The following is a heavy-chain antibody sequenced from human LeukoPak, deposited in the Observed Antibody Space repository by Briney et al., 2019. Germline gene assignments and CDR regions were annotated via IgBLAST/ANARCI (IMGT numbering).Heavy chain of an antibody. CDR1: GFTFSSSA. Sequence: GGSLRLSCAASGFTFSSSAMIWVRQASGKGLEWDSAINGGGGSTYYADSVKGRFTISRDNSKNTLYLQMNSLRAEDTAVYYCAKAPGGIVGYWGQGTLVTVSS. J-gene: IGHJ4*02. CDR3: AKAPGGIVGY. V-gene: IGHV3-23*01. CDR2: INGGGGST. D-gene: IGHD3-10*01.